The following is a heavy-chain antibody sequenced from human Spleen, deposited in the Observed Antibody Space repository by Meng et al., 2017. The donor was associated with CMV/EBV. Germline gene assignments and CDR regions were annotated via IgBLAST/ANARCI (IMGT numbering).Heavy chain of an antibody. CDR3: AGVGAYWREDF. CDR2: ISEGGGNT. CDR1: GFPFGTYA. Sequence: GESLKISCVASGFPFGTYAMRWVRQAPGKGLEWVSAISEGGGNTHYADSVKGRFTISRDNSKNMLYLQMNSLRVEDTAIYYCAGVGAYWREDFWGQGTLVTVSS. J-gene: IGHJ4*02. V-gene: IGHV3-23*01. D-gene: IGHD1-26*01.